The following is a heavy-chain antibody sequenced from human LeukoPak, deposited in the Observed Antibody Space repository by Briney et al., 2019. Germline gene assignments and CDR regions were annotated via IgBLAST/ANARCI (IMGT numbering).Heavy chain of an antibody. Sequence: SETLSLTCTVSGGSISSGGYYWSWIRQPPGKGLEWIGYIYHSGSTYYNLSLKSRVTISVDRSKNQFSLKLSSVTAADTAVYYCARTVLGGSLDYWGQGTPVTVSS. CDR1: GGSISSGGYY. V-gene: IGHV4-30-2*01. CDR2: IYHSGST. CDR3: ARTVLGGSLDY. D-gene: IGHD3-10*01. J-gene: IGHJ4*02.